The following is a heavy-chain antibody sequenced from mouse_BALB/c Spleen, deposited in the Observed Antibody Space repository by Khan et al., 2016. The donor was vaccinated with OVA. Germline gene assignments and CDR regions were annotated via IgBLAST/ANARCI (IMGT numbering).Heavy chain of an antibody. D-gene: IGHD1-1*01. V-gene: IGHV1-20*02. CDR3: TRIYRSDFDY. J-gene: IGHJ2*01. CDR2: INPHIGET. Sequence: QIEEYGPELVRPGASVKISCKASGYSFTGYFMNWVMQSHGKSLEWIGRINPHIGETFYNQRFKDKATLTVDESSSTAHMELRSLASEDSAVYYCTRIYRSDFDYWGQGTTLTVSS. CDR1: GYSFTGYF.